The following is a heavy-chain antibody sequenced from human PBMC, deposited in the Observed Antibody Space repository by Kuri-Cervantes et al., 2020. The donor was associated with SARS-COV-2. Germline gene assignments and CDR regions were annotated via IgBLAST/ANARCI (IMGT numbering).Heavy chain of an antibody. Sequence: SVKVSCKASGGTFSSYAISWVRQVPGQGLEWMGGIIPIFGTANYAQKFQGRVTITTDESTSTAYMELSSLRSEDTAVYYCARGLVDRYCSSTSCPYYYYYYMDVWGKGTTVTVSS. V-gene: IGHV1-69*05. CDR1: GGTFSSYA. J-gene: IGHJ6*03. CDR3: ARGLVDRYCSSTSCPYYYYYYMDV. D-gene: IGHD2-2*01. CDR2: IIPIFGTA.